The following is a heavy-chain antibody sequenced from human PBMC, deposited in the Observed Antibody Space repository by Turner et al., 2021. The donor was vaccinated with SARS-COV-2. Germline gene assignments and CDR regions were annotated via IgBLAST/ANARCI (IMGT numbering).Heavy chain of an antibody. D-gene: IGHD5-18*01. Sequence: QLQLQESGPGLVKPSETLSLTCTVSGGSISSSSYYWGWIRQPPGKGLEWIGNIYYSGSAYYNPSFKSRVTISVDPSKNQFSLKLTSVTAADTAVYYCARLMDTAMDYYGTDVWGQGTTVTVSS. J-gene: IGHJ6*02. CDR2: IYYSGSA. CDR1: GGSISSSSYY. V-gene: IGHV4-39*01. CDR3: ARLMDTAMDYYGTDV.